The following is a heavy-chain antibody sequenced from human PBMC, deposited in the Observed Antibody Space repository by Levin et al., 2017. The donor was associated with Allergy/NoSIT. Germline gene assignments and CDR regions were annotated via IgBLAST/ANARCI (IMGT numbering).Heavy chain of an antibody. Sequence: ASVKVSCKASGGTFSSYAISWVRQAPGQGLEWMGGIIPIFGTANYAQKFQGRVTITADESTSTAYMELSSLRSEDTAVYYCARGGSPWPMVGTDYWGQGTLVTVSS. D-gene: IGHD3-10*02. J-gene: IGHJ4*02. CDR3: ARGGSPWPMVGTDY. V-gene: IGHV1-69*13. CDR1: GGTFSSYA. CDR2: IIPIFGTA.